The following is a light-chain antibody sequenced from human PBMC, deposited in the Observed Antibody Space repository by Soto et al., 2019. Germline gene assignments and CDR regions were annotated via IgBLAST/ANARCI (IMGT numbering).Light chain of an antibody. V-gene: IGKV1-5*03. J-gene: IGKJ1*01. CDR2: KAS. CDR1: QSISNW. CDR3: HQYESYPWT. Sequence: DIQMTQSPSTLSASVGDRVTITCRASQSISNWLAWHQQKPGKAPKVLIYKASSLQSGVPSRFSGSASGTEFTLTISSLQPDDFATYYCHQYESYPWTFGQGTKVEIK.